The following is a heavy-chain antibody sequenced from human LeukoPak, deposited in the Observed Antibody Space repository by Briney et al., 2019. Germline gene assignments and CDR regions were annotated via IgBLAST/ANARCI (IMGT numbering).Heavy chain of an antibody. D-gene: IGHD3-22*01. CDR1: GGSISSYY. V-gene: IGHV4-59*08. CDR3: ARYYYDSSGYYHFDY. Sequence: PSETLSLTCTVSGGSISSYYWSWLRQPPGKGLEWIGYIYYSGSTNYNPSLKSRVTISVDTSKNQFSLKLSSVTVADTAVYYCARYYYDSSGYYHFDYWGQGTLVTVSS. J-gene: IGHJ4*02. CDR2: IYYSGST.